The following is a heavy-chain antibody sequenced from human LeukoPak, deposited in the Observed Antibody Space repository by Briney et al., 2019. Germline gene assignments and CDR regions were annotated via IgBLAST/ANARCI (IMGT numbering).Heavy chain of an antibody. J-gene: IGHJ3*02. CDR1: GYTFTGYY. D-gene: IGHD3-22*01. V-gene: IGHV1-2*06. CDR2: INPNSGGT. CDR3: ANQITYYYDSSGYRAFDI. Sequence: ASVEVSCKASGYTFTGYYMRWVRQAPGQGLEWMGRINPNSGGTNYAQKFQGRVTMTRDTSISTAYMELSRLRSDDTAVYYCANQITYYYDSSGYRAFDIWGQGTMVTVSS.